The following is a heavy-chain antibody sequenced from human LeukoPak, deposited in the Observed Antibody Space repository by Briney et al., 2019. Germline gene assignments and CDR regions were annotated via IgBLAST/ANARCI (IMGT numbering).Heavy chain of an antibody. CDR1: GFTFSSYG. V-gene: IGHV3-30*18. CDR2: ISYDGSNK. D-gene: IGHD4-17*01. J-gene: IGHJ6*02. CDR3: AKVSTVTTQYCYYYGMDV. Sequence: GGSLRLSCAASGFTFSSYGMHWVRQAPGKGLEWVAVISYDGSNKYYADSVKGRFTISRDNSKNTLYLQMNSLRAEDTAVYYCAKVSTVTTQYCYYYGMDVWGQGTTVTVSS.